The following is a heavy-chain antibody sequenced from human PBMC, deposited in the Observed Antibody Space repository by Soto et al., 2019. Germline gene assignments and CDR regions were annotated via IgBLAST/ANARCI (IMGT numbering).Heavy chain of an antibody. Sequence: QVQLQESGPRLVKPSQTLSLTCTVSGGSISSVDYYWSWIRQPPGKGLEWIGYIYYSGSTYYNPSLKSRVNISVDTSKNQFSLKLSSVSVADMAVYYCARAGRWLQLGDAFDIWGQGTMVTVSS. CDR2: IYYSGST. V-gene: IGHV4-30-4*01. D-gene: IGHD5-12*01. CDR3: ARAGRWLQLGDAFDI. CDR1: GGSISSVDYY. J-gene: IGHJ3*02.